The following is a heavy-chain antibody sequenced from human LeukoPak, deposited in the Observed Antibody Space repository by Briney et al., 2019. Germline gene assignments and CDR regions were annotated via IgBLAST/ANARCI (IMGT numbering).Heavy chain of an antibody. CDR3: AKGGVVVPAAIAFLWNYYYYMDV. V-gene: IGHV3-23*01. J-gene: IGHJ6*03. CDR1: GFTFSSYA. CDR2: ISGSGGST. Sequence: PGGSLRLSCAASGFTFSSYAMGWVRQAPGKGLEWVSAISGSGGSTYYADSVKGRFTISRDNSKNTLYLQMNSLRAEDTAVYYCAKGGVVVPAAIAFLWNYYYYMDVWGRDHGHRLL. D-gene: IGHD2-2*02.